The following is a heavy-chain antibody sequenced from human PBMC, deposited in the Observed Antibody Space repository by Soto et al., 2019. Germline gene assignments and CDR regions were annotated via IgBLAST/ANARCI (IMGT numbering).Heavy chain of an antibody. J-gene: IGHJ4*02. Sequence: EVQLVESGGGLVQPGGSLRLSCVASGFSFSNYWMAWVRQVPGKGLEWVAKIKEDGREKYYVDSAKGRFTISRDNANNLLYLQMSSLSVEDTALFYCARDDGLRTVDYWGEGTLVTVSS. V-gene: IGHV3-7*01. CDR2: IKEDGREK. CDR3: ARDDGLRTVDY. CDR1: GFSFSNYW.